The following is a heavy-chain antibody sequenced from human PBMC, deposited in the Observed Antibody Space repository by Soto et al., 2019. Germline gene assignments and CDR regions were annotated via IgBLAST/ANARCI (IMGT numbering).Heavy chain of an antibody. J-gene: IGHJ5*02. CDR2: ISADNGNT. Sequence: QVHLVQSGVEAKKPGASVKVSCKASGYTFTTYGISWVRQAPGQGLEWMGWISADNGNTNYAHKLQGRVTMTTDTSTSTAYMELRSLRSDDTAVYYCTRSPSDMAVSGSWFDPRGQGTLVSVSS. CDR3: TRSPSDMAVSGSWFDP. CDR1: GYTFTTYG. D-gene: IGHD3-10*01. V-gene: IGHV1-18*04.